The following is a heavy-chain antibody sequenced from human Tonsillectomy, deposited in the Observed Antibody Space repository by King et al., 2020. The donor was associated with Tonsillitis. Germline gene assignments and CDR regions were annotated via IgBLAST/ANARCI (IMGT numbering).Heavy chain of an antibody. CDR1: GYSFTSYS. V-gene: IGHV1-3*01. Sequence: QVQLVESGAEVKKPGASVKVTCKASGYSFTSYSIHWVRQAPGQRLEWMGWIIVDNSDTKYSQRFQDRVTITRDSSASTAYMELSSLRPEDTAIYYCARGTYSSSWSFLDYWGQGTLVTVSS. J-gene: IGHJ4*02. CDR3: ARGTYSSSWSFLDY. D-gene: IGHD6-13*01. CDR2: IIVDNSDT.